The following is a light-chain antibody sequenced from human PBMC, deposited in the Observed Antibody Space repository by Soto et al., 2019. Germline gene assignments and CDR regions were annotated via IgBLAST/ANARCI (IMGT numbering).Light chain of an antibody. V-gene: IGKV3-15*01. CDR1: QIVSSN. Sequence: EIVMTQSPVHLSVSPCDRATLSCRASQIVSSNLAWYQQKPGQAPRLLIYGASTRATGIPARFSGSGSGTEFTLTISSLQSEDFAFYYCQQYNNWPLLYTFGQGTKLEIK. CDR3: QQYNNWPLLYT. CDR2: GAS. J-gene: IGKJ2*01.